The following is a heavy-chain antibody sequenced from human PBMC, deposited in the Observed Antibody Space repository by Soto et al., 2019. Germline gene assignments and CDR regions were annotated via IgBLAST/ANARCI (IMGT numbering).Heavy chain of an antibody. J-gene: IGHJ4*02. CDR3: ARMRAGSSGPFDS. D-gene: IGHD6-19*01. CDR1: GFSLDSSGMC. CDR2: IAGKDDE. V-gene: IGHV2-70*13. Sequence: SGPTLANPTQTPTLTCTFSGFSLDSSGMCVGSIRQSPGKAPEWLALIAGKDDEYYTPSLRTRLTISQDTSKNQVVLTMTNMDTVDTATYYYARMRAGSSGPFDSWGPGVLVTVSS.